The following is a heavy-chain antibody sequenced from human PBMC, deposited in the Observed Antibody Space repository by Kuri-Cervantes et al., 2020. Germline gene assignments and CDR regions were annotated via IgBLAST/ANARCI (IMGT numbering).Heavy chain of an antibody. D-gene: IGHD5-12*01. V-gene: IGHV1-69*06. J-gene: IGHJ6*03. CDR2: IIPIFGTA. CDR1: GYTFTSYG. Sequence: SVKVSCKASGYTFTSYGISWVQQAPGQGLEWMGGIIPIFGTANYAQKFQGRVTITADKSTSTAYMGLSSLRSEDTAVYYCARDRVATIYEDYYYYYMDVWGKGTTVTVSS. CDR3: ARDRVATIYEDYYYYYMDV.